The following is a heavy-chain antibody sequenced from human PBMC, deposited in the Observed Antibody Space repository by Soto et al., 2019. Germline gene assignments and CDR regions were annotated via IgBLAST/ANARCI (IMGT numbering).Heavy chain of an antibody. Sequence: GGSLRLSCAASGFTFSSYAMSWVRQAPGKGLEWVSAISGSGGSTYYADSVKGRFTISRDNAKNTLYLQMNSLRAEDTAVYYCARAPGGYYAMDVWGQGTTVTVSS. CDR1: GFTFSSYA. J-gene: IGHJ6*02. D-gene: IGHD2-2*01. V-gene: IGHV3-23*01. CDR2: ISGSGGST. CDR3: ARAPGGYYAMDV.